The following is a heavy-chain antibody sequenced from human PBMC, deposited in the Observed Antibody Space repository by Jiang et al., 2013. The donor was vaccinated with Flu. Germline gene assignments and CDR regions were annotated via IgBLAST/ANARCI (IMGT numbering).Heavy chain of an antibody. V-gene: IGHV4-34*01. CDR3: ATGQQLVGLNWFDP. Sequence: GSGLVKPSETLSLTCAVYGGSFSGYYWSWIRQPPGKGLEWIGEINHSGSTNYNPSLKSRVTISVDTSKNQFSLKLSSVTAADTAVYYCATGQQLVGLNWFDPWGQGTLVTVSS. CDR2: INHSGST. CDR1: GGSFSGYY. J-gene: IGHJ5*02. D-gene: IGHD6-13*01.